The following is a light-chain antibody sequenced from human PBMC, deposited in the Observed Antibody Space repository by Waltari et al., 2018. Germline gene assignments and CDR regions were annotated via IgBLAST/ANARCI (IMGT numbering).Light chain of an antibody. V-gene: IGLV1-40*01. CDR1: NSNLGAGHD. CDR3: QSFDNMLSGGVV. Sequence: QSVLTQPPSVSGTPGQRVNISCTGSNSNLGAGHDVYWYQHLPGTAPKLLIYVNNNRPSGFPDRFSGSKSGTSASLAITGLQADDEADYFCQSFDNMLSGGVVFGGGTKLAVL. J-gene: IGLJ2*01. CDR2: VNN.